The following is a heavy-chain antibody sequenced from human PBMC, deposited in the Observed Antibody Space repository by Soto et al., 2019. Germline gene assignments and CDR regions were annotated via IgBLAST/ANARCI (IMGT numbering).Heavy chain of an antibody. Sequence: GSLRLSCAASGFTFSSYNMNWVRQAPGKGLEWVSFISSSSSTIYYADSVKGRFTISRDNAKNSLYLQMNSLRDEDTALYYCARVSLARSGWYLRYGMDVWGQGTTVTVSS. CDR3: ARVSLARSGWYLRYGMDV. D-gene: IGHD6-19*01. J-gene: IGHJ6*02. CDR1: GFTFSSYN. V-gene: IGHV3-48*02. CDR2: ISSSSSTI.